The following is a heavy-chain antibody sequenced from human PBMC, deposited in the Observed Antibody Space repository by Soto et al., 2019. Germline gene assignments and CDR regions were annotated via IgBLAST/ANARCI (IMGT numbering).Heavy chain of an antibody. D-gene: IGHD1-7*01. CDR2: IYYSGST. Sequence: KASETLSLTCTVSGGSISSGDYYWSWIRQPPGKGLEWIGYIYYSGSTYYNPSLKSRVTISVDTSKNQFSLKLSSVTAADTAVYYCARDKSITGTTGELRWFDPWGQGTLVTVS. CDR3: ARDKSITGTTGELRWFDP. V-gene: IGHV4-30-4*01. CDR1: GGSISSGDYY. J-gene: IGHJ5*02.